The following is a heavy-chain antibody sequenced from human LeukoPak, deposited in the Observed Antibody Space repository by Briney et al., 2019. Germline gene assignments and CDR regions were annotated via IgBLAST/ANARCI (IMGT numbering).Heavy chain of an antibody. V-gene: IGHV3-30-3*01. J-gene: IGHJ4*02. Sequence: GGSLRLSCAASGFTFSSYAMHWVRQAPGKGLEWVAVISYDGSNKYYADSVKGRFTISRDNAKNSLYLQMNSLRAEDTAVYYCARGRGGRDDPFFDYWGQGTLVTVSS. D-gene: IGHD1-1*01. CDR3: ARGRGGRDDPFFDY. CDR1: GFTFSSYA. CDR2: ISYDGSNK.